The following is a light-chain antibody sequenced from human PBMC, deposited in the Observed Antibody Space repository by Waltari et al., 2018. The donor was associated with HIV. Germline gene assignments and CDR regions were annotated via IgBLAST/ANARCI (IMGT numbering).Light chain of an antibody. J-gene: IGLJ2*01. Sequence: FMLTQPHSVSESPGKTVTISCTRSSGSIASKYVQWYQQRPGSAPTTVIYEDNQRPSGVPDRFSGSIDSSSNSASLTISGLKTEDEADYYCQSSDQNNQGVFGGGTKLTVL. CDR2: EDN. V-gene: IGLV6-57*04. CDR3: QSSDQNNQGV. CDR1: SGSIASKY.